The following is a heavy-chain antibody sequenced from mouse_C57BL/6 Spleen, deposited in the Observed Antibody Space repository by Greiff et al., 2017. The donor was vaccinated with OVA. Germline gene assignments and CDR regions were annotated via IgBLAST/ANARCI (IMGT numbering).Heavy chain of an antibody. CDR3: ARGYDYDEAWFAY. CDR1: GYTFTSYW. D-gene: IGHD2-4*01. V-gene: IGHV1-61*01. Sequence: QVQLQQPGAELVRPGSSVKLSCKASGYTFTSYWMAWVKQRPGQGLEWIGNIYPSDSETHYNQKFKDKATLTVDKSSSTAYMQLSSLTSEDSAVYYCARGYDYDEAWFAYWGQGTLVTVSA. CDR2: IYPSDSET. J-gene: IGHJ3*01.